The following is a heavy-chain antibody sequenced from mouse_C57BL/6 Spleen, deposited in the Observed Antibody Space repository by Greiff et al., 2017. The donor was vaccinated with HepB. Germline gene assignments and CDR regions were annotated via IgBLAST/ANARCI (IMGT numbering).Heavy chain of an antibody. CDR3: AIDREIYYGTNAMDY. D-gene: IGHD2-1*01. CDR1: GFTFSSYA. CDR2: ISDGGSYT. Sequence: EVKLVESGGGLVKPGGSLKLSCAASGFTFSSYAMSWVRQTPEKRLEWVATISDGGSYTYYPDNVKGRFTISRDNAKNNLYLQMSHLKSEDTAMYYCAIDREIYYGTNAMDYWGQGTSVTVSS. J-gene: IGHJ4*01. V-gene: IGHV5-4*01.